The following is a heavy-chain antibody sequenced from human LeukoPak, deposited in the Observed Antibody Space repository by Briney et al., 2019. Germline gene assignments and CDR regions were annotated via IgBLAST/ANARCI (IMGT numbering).Heavy chain of an antibody. D-gene: IGHD1-26*01. CDR1: GFTFSNSA. CDR2: IIVGSGNT. CDR3: ARQGGSYYSPFDY. Sequence: WASVKVSCKTSGFTFSNSAIQWVRQARGQRLEWIGWIIVGSGNTNYAQNFRERLTITRDMSTDTAYMELSSLSAEDTAMYYCARQGGSYYSPFDYWGQGTLVTVSS. V-gene: IGHV1-58*02. J-gene: IGHJ4*02.